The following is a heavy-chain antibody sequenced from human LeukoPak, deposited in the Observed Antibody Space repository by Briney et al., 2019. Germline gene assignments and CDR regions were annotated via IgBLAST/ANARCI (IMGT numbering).Heavy chain of an antibody. CDR1: GFIFSSFG. Sequence: GGSLRLSCAASGFIFSSFGMHWVRQAPGKGLEWVAVMWHDGSYKYYVDSVKGRFTISRDNSKNTLYLQMNSLRAEDTAVYYCAKALPGYSSPTDAFDIWGQGTMVTVSS. CDR2: MWHDGSYK. V-gene: IGHV3-30*02. D-gene: IGHD6-13*01. J-gene: IGHJ3*02. CDR3: AKALPGYSSPTDAFDI.